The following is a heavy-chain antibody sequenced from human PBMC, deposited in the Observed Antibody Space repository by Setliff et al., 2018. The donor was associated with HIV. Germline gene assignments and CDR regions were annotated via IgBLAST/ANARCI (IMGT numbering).Heavy chain of an antibody. CDR3: ARLRDSSGYYYVGGAFDI. CDR1: GYSFTTYW. V-gene: IGHV5-51*01. J-gene: IGHJ3*02. D-gene: IGHD3-22*01. Sequence: GESLKISCKGSGYSFTTYWIGWVRQMPGKGLEWMGIIYPGDSDTRYSPSFQGQVTISADKSVSTAYLQWSSLKASDTAMYYCARLRDSSGYYYVGGAFDIWGQGTMVTVSS. CDR2: IYPGDSDT.